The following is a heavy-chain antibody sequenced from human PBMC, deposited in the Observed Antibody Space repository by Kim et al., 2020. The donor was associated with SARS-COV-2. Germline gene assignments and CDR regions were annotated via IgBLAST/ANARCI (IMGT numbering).Heavy chain of an antibody. V-gene: IGHV3-74*01. J-gene: IGHJ4*02. D-gene: IGHD1-26*01. CDR3: ARRTAAGSYYFFDY. Sequence: ADSWKGRFTISSDNAKNTLDLRMNSLRAEDTAVYYCARRTAAGSYYFFDYWGQGTLVTVSS.